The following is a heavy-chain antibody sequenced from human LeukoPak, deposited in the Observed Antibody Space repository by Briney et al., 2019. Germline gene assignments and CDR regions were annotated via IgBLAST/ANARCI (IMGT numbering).Heavy chain of an antibody. J-gene: IGHJ5*02. CDR3: ARDGSGSYWAHYNWFDP. V-gene: IGHV1-2*02. CDR1: GYTFIAYY. CDR2: INPNSGGT. Sequence: ASVKVSCKASGYTFIAYYMHWVRQAPGQGLEWMGWINPNSGGTNYAQKFQGRVTMTRDTSISTAYMELSSLRSEDTAVYYCARDGSGSYWAHYNWFDPWGQGTLVTVSS. D-gene: IGHD3-10*01.